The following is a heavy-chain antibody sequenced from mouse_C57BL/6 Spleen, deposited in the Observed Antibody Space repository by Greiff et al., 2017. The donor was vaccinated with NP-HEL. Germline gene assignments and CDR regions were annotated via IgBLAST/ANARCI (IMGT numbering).Heavy chain of an antibody. D-gene: IGHD1-1*01. V-gene: IGHV5-9*01. CDR3: ARQRGKYYGSSYEYFDV. J-gene: IGHJ1*03. Sequence: DVQLVESGGGLVKPGGSLKLSCAASGFTFSSYTMSWVRQTPEKRLEWVATISGGGGNTYYPDSVKGRFTISRDNAKNTLYLQMSSLRSEDTALYYCARQRGKYYGSSYEYFDVWGTGTTVTVSS. CDR1: GFTFSSYT. CDR2: ISGGGGNT.